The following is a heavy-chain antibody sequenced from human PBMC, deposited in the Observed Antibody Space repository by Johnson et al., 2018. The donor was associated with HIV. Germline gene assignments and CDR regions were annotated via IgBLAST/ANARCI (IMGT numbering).Heavy chain of an antibody. CDR2: IGTAGDT. CDR3: AREAGTGAFDI. V-gene: IGHV3-13*01. CDR1: GFTFSSYD. D-gene: IGHD6-19*01. Sequence: VQVVESGGGLVQPGGSLRLSCAASGFTFSSYDMHWVRQATGKGLEWVSAIGTAGDTYYPGSVKGRFTISRENAKNSLYLQMNSLRAEDTAVYYCAREAGTGAFDIWGQGTMVTVSS. J-gene: IGHJ3*02.